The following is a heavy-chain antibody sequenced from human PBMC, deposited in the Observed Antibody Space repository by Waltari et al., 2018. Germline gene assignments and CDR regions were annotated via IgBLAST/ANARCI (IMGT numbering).Heavy chain of an antibody. D-gene: IGHD3-3*01. J-gene: IGHJ5*02. Sequence: QVQLQQWGAGLLKPSETLSLTCSVSGASFTSYYWGWVRHVPGKGLAWIGQIRHPGNTNYNPSLKSRVAISIDTSRNDFSLKLFSVTAADTALYFCTRGGNYDFWSHTPFVDPWGQGTQVTVSS. V-gene: IGHV4-34*01. CDR1: GASFTSYY. CDR2: IRHPGNT. CDR3: TRGGNYDFWSHTPFVDP.